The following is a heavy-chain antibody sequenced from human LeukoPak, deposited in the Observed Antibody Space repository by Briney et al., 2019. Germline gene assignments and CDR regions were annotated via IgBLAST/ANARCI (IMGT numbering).Heavy chain of an antibody. V-gene: IGHV1-24*01. CDR3: AKDGSYGYSSSSLEFDY. Sequence: ASVKVSFKFSGYTHTELSMHWVRQAPGKGGEWMGGFDPEDGDTIYAQKFQGRVTMTEDTSTDTAYVELSSLRSEDTAVYYCAKDGSYGYSSSSLEFDYWGEGTLVTVSS. CDR2: FDPEDGDT. CDR1: GYTHTELS. J-gene: IGHJ4*02. D-gene: IGHD6-6*01.